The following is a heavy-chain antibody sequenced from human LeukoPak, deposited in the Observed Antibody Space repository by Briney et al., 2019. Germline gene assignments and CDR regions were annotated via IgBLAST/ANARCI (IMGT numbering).Heavy chain of an antibody. Sequence: ASVRVSCKASGYNFTDSYIQWVRQAPGQGLQWMGWINPNTGATRYAPRFQGRVTVTTNTSITTAYMELTGLTSDDTALYYCARDPVPAIAVDYFDFWGPGILVTVSS. CDR1: GYNFTDSY. V-gene: IGHV1-2*02. D-gene: IGHD2-2*01. CDR2: INPNTGAT. CDR3: ARDPVPAIAVDYFDF. J-gene: IGHJ4*02.